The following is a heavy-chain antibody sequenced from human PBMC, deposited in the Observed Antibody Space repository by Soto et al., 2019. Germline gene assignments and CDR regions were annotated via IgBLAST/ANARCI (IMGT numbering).Heavy chain of an antibody. CDR2: IFPLTDIP. V-gene: IGHV1-69*02. CDR1: GGTFRNYP. CDR3: ARGPLVVLNYFES. J-gene: IGHJ4*02. Sequence: QVQLVQSGTEVKKPGSSVKVSCKASGGTFRNYPINWVRQAPGQGLEWMGSIFPLTDIPDYAQNVQARLTISADKSTSTAYIELSSLTYDDTAMYFCARGPLVVLNYFESWGQGTLVTVSS.